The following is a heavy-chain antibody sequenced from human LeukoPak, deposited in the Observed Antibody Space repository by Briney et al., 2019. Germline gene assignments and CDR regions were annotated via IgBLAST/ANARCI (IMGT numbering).Heavy chain of an antibody. CDR2: INPSGGST. Sequence: GASVKVSRKASGYTFTSYYMHWVRQAPGQGLEWMGIINPSGGSTSYAQKFQGRVTMTRDTSTSTVYMELSSLRSEDTAVYYCASHCSSTSCYRPYRDYWGQGTLVTVSS. J-gene: IGHJ4*02. CDR3: ASHCSSTSCYRPYRDY. V-gene: IGHV1-46*01. D-gene: IGHD2-2*01. CDR1: GYTFTSYY.